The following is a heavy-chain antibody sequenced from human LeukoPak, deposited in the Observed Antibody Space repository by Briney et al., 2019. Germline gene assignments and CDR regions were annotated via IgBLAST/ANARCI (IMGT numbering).Heavy chain of an antibody. Sequence: GWSRRLSCAACGLTFGNYGIHWVRQAPGKGLEWVALISYSGSNKFYADSVKGRFTISRDNSRNTLYLQMNSLRAEDTAVYYCAKGEVVWSHFDFWGQGTLVTVSS. D-gene: IGHD2-15*01. CDR3: AKGEVVWSHFDF. CDR1: GLTFGNYG. CDR2: ISYSGSNK. J-gene: IGHJ4*02. V-gene: IGHV3-30*18.